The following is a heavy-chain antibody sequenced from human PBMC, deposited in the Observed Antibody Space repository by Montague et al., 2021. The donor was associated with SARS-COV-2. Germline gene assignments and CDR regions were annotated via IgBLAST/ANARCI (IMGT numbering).Heavy chain of an antibody. J-gene: IGHJ4*02. V-gene: IGHV4-59*01. CDR1: GGSISSYY. CDR2: IYYSGST. CDR3: ARDRYNGPIDY. Sequence: SETLSLTCTVSGGSISSYYWTWIRQPPGKGLEWIGYIYYSGSTNYNSSLKSRVTISIDTSKNQFSLKLSSVTAADTAVDYCARDRYNGPIDYWGQGTLFTVSS. D-gene: IGHD1-26*01.